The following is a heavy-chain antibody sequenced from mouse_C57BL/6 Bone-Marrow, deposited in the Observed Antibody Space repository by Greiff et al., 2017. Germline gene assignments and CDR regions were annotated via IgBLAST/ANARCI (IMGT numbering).Heavy chain of an antibody. J-gene: IGHJ4*01. Sequence: VQLQQPGAELVKPGASVKLSCKASGYTFTNYWMHWVKQRPGQGLGWIGMMHPNGGSPDYNEKFKSEATLSVDKSSRTAYMELSSLTSEDSAVYYCARSYAYDDYTMDYWGQGTSVTVSS. CDR1: GYTFTNYW. CDR2: MHPNGGSP. D-gene: IGHD2-2*01. CDR3: ARSYAYDDYTMDY. V-gene: IGHV1-64*01.